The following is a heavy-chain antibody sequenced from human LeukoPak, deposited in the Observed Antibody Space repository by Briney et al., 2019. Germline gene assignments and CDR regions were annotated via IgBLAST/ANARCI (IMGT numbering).Heavy chain of an antibody. CDR3: ARAVQLERPPPLIDYYYMDV. CDR1: GGSISSSNW. V-gene: IGHV4-4*02. D-gene: IGHD1-1*01. CDR2: IYHSGST. Sequence: SETLSLTCAVSGGSISSSNWWNWVRQSPGRGLEWIGEIYHSGSTNYNPSLKSRVTISVDTSKNQFSLKLSSLTPADTAVYYCARAVQLERPPPLIDYYYMDVWGKGTTVTVSS. J-gene: IGHJ6*03.